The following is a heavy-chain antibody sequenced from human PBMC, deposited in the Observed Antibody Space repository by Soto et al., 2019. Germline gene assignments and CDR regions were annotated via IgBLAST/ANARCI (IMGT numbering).Heavy chain of an antibody. CDR3: ARGSKDSYPGSRIFDF. V-gene: IGHV4-34*01. D-gene: IGHD3-10*01. CDR1: GGSFSGYY. J-gene: IGHJ4*02. Sequence: SETLSLTCAVYGGSFSGYYWSWIRQPPGKGLEWIGEINHSGSTNYNPSLKSRVTISVDTSKNQFSLKLSSVTAADTAVYYCARGSKDSYPGSRIFDFWGRGTLVTVSS. CDR2: INHSGST.